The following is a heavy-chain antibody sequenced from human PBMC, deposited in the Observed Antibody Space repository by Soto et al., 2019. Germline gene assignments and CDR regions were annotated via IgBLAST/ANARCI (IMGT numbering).Heavy chain of an antibody. CDR1: GGTFSNYA. Sequence: GASVKVSCKASGGTFSNYAISWVRQAPGQGLERMGGIIPIFGTANYAQKYQGRVTITADESTSTAYMELSSLRSEDTAVYYCARDCVDYSNVYYYYYGMDVWGQGITVTVSS. J-gene: IGHJ6*02. CDR2: IIPIFGTA. CDR3: ARDCVDYSNVYYYYYGMDV. D-gene: IGHD4-4*01. V-gene: IGHV1-69*13.